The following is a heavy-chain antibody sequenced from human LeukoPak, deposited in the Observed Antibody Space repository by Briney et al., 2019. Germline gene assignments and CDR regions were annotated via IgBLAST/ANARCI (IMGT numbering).Heavy chain of an antibody. D-gene: IGHD3-22*01. Sequence: ASVKVSCKVSGYTLTELSMHWVRQAPGNGLEWMGGFDPEDGETIYAQKFQGRVTMTEDTSTDTAYMELSSLRSEDTAVYYCATAGQITMIVVDDAFDIWDQGTMVTVSS. CDR3: ATAGQITMIVVDDAFDI. CDR2: FDPEDGET. CDR1: GYTLTELS. V-gene: IGHV1-24*01. J-gene: IGHJ3*02.